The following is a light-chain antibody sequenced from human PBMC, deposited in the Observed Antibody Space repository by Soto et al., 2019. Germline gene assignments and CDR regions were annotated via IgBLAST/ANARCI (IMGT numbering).Light chain of an antibody. V-gene: IGKV3-20*01. CDR3: EQYGSSSYT. J-gene: IGKJ2*01. CDR1: QSVSSSY. Sequence: EIVLTQSPGTLSLSPGERATLSCRASQSVSSSYLAWYQQKPGQAPRLLIYGASSRATGIPDRFSGSGSGTDFTLTISRLEAEDSAVYYCEQYGSSSYTCGQGPKLEIK. CDR2: GAS.